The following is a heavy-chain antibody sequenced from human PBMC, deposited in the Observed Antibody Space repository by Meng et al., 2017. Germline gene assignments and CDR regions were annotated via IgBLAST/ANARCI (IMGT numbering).Heavy chain of an antibody. J-gene: IGHJ4*02. CDR3: ARGPTTMAHDFDY. CDR2: INHSGST. CDR1: GGSFSDYY. D-gene: IGHD4-11*01. V-gene: IGHV4-34*01. Sequence: QGQLQQWGAGLLKPSETLSLTCCVSGGSFSDYYWSWIRQPPGKGLEWIGVINHSGSTNYNPSLESRATISVDTSQNNLSLKLSSVTAADSAVYYCARGPTTMAHDFDYWGQGTLVTVSS.